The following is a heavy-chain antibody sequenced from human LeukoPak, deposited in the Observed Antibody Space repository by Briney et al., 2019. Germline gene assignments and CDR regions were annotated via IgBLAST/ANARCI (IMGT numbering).Heavy chain of an antibody. Sequence: PGGSLRLSCAASGFTFSSYEMNWVRQAPGKGLEWVSYISSSGSTMYYADSVMGRFTISRDNAKESLYLQMNSLRDEDTAVYYCAREDDSWGPNNLDLWGQGTMVTVSS. J-gene: IGHJ3*01. CDR3: AREDDSWGPNNLDL. V-gene: IGHV3-48*03. D-gene: IGHD7-27*01. CDR2: ISSSGSTM. CDR1: GFTFSSYE.